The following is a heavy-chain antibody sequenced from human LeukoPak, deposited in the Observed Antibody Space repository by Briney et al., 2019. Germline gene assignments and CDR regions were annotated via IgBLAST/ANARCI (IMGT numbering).Heavy chain of an antibody. V-gene: IGHV4-59*12. CDR1: GGSISSYY. Sequence: SETLSLTCTVSGGSISSYYWSWIRQPPGKGLEWIGYIYYSGSTNYNPSLKSRVTISVDTSKNQFSLRLRSVTAADTAVYYCAREKRQNFDYWGQGTLVTVSS. J-gene: IGHJ4*02. CDR2: IYYSGST. CDR3: AREKRQNFDY.